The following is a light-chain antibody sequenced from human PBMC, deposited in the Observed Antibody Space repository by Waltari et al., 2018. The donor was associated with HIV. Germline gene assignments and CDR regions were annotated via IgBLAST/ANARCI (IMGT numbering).Light chain of an antibody. J-gene: IGLJ2*01. CDR3: AVWGDSLNGPV. CDR1: SSNIGSHT. CDR2: SNN. Sequence: QSVLTQPPSASGTPGQRVTISCSGSSSNIGSHTANWYQQPPGTAPNLLIYSNNQRPSGVPDRFSGSKSGTSASLAISGLQSEDEADYYCAVWGDSLNGPVFGGGTKLTVL. V-gene: IGLV1-44*01.